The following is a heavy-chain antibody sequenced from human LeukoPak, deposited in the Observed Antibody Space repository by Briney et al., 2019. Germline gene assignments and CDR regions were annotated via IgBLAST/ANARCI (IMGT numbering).Heavy chain of an antibody. J-gene: IGHJ4*02. V-gene: IGHV4-34*01. CDR1: GGSFSGYY. Sequence: SETLSLTCAAYGGSFSGYYWSWIRQPPGKGLEWIGEINHSGSTYYNPSLKSRVTISVDRSKNQFSLKLSSVTAADTAVYYCARVGDGFPGGVDYWGQGTLVTVSS. CDR3: ARVGDGFPGGVDY. CDR2: INHSGST. D-gene: IGHD5-24*01.